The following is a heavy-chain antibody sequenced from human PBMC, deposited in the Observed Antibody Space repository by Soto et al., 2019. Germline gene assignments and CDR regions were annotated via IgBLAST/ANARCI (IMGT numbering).Heavy chain of an antibody. CDR2: IIPIFGTA. J-gene: IGHJ6*02. CDR3: ARDKVDTAMKDYYYYYGMDV. V-gene: IGHV1-69*13. CDR1: GGTFSSYA. D-gene: IGHD5-18*01. Sequence: ASVKVSCKASGGTFSSYAISWVRQAPGQGLEWMGGIIPIFGTASYAQKFQGRVTITADESTSTAYMELSSLRSEDTAVYYFARDKVDTAMKDYYYYYGMDVWGQGTTVTVSS.